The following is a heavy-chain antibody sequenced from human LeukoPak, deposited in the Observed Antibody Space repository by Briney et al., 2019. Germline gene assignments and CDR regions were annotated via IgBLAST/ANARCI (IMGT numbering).Heavy chain of an antibody. CDR3: ARVPGGQYDFWSGYSERFDY. CDR1: GFTFSSYW. V-gene: IGHV3-74*01. D-gene: IGHD3-3*01. CDR2: INSDGSST. J-gene: IGHJ4*02. Sequence: GGSLRLSCAASGFTFSSYWMHWVRQAPGKGLVWVSRINSDGSSTSYADSVKGRFTISRDNAKNTLYLQMNSLRAEDTAVYYCARVPGGQYDFWSGYSERFDYWGQGTLVTASS.